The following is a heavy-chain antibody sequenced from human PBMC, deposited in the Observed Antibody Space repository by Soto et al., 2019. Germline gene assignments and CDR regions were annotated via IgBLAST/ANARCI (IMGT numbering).Heavy chain of an antibody. CDR3: ARDLGWAFDS. J-gene: IGHJ4*02. CDR1: GFTFSTFS. Sequence: EVQLVESGGGSVQPGGSLRLSCAASGFTFSTFSMNWVRQAPGRGLEWISYISGGGRPISYADSVKGRFTFSRDNAKNSPYLQMDRLTDEDTAVYYCARDLGWAFDSWGQGTLVTVSS. V-gene: IGHV3-48*02. CDR2: ISGGGRPI. D-gene: IGHD6-19*01.